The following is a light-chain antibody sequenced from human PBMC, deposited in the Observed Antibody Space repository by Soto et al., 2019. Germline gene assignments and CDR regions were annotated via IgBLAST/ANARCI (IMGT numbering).Light chain of an antibody. CDR3: SSFAGSNNFPYV. J-gene: IGLJ1*01. V-gene: IGLV2-8*01. Sequence: QSALTQPPSASGPPGQSVTISCTGTSSDVGAYDYVSWYQQHPGKAPELMIYEINKRPSGVPDRFSGSKSGNTASLTVSGLQAEDEADYYCSSFAGSNNFPYVFGTGTKVTV. CDR2: EIN. CDR1: SSDVGAYDY.